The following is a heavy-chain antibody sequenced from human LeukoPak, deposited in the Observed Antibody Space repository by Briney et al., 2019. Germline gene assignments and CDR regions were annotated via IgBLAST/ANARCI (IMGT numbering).Heavy chain of an antibody. Sequence: GGSLRLSCAASGFTVSSNYMSWVRQAPGKGLEWVSVIYSGGSTYYADSVKGRFTISRDNSKNTLYLQMNSLRAEDMALYYCAKDMGDFWSGYYFDYWGQGTLVTVSS. V-gene: IGHV3-53*05. D-gene: IGHD3-3*01. J-gene: IGHJ4*02. CDR2: IYSGGST. CDR3: AKDMGDFWSGYYFDY. CDR1: GFTVSSNY.